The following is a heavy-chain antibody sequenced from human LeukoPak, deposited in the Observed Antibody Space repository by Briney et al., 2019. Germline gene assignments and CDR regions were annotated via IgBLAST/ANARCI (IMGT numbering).Heavy chain of an antibody. D-gene: IGHD6-6*01. CDR2: MNPTSGNT. J-gene: IGHJ5*02. CDR1: GYTFTSYD. CDR3: ARGVGSSSSHWFVP. Sequence: ASVKVSCQATGYTFTSYDINWVRQPTGQGLEWMGCMNPTSGNTGYAQKFQGRVTMTSQTPIRTPYMELSSQRSEDGPVYYCARGVGSSSSHWFVPGAQGTGVSV. V-gene: IGHV1-8*01.